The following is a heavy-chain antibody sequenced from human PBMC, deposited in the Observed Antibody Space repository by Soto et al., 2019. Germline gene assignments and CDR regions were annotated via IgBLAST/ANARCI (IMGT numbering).Heavy chain of an antibody. CDR1: GFTFSSYA. Sequence: GGSLRLSCAASGFTFSSYAMSWVRQAPGKGLEWVSAISGSGGSTYYADSVKGRFTISRDNSKNTLYLQMNSLRAEDTAVYYCAKDPEDHYYYYYGMDVWGQGTTVTVS. D-gene: IGHD2-15*01. V-gene: IGHV3-23*01. CDR2: ISGSGGST. CDR3: AKDPEDHYYYYYGMDV. J-gene: IGHJ6*02.